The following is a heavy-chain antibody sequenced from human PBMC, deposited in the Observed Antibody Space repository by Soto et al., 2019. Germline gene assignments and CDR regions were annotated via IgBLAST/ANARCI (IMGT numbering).Heavy chain of an antibody. CDR3: ARALGYAFDI. J-gene: IGHJ3*02. D-gene: IGHD7-27*01. CDR1: GFTFSSYA. CDR2: ISSNGGST. V-gene: IGHV3-64*01. Sequence: EVQLVESGGGLVQPGGSLRLSCAASGFTFSSYAMHWVRQAPGKGLEYVSAISSNGGSTYYANSVKGRFTISRDNSNHTLYLQMGSLRAEDMAVYYCARALGYAFDIWGQGTMVTVSS.